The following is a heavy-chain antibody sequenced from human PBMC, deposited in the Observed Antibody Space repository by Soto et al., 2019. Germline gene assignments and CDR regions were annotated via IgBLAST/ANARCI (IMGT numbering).Heavy chain of an antibody. V-gene: IGHV1-3*01. D-gene: IGHD4-17*01. CDR1: EYTFTSYT. CDR2: ISGGSGNT. Sequence: ASVKVSCKASEYTFTSYTIHWIRQAPGQRLEWMGWISGGSGNTKYSQKFQGRVTITRDTSASTAYVELSSLRSEDTAVYYCARDPVLDYWGQGTLVTVSS. CDR3: ARDPVLDY. J-gene: IGHJ4*02.